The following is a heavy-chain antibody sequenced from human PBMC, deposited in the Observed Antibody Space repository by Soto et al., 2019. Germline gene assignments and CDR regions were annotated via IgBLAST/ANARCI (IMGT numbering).Heavy chain of an antibody. CDR2: IYDGSNK. Sequence: QVQLVESGGGVVQPGRSLRLSCAASGFTFSSYGMHWVRQAPGKGLEWVAVIYDGSNKYYADSVKGRFTISRDNSENTLYLQMNSLRAEDTAVYYGAKEVWSGPMDVWGQGTTVPVSS. V-gene: IGHV3-30*18. CDR3: AKEVWSGPMDV. CDR1: GFTFSSYG. J-gene: IGHJ6*02. D-gene: IGHD3-3*01.